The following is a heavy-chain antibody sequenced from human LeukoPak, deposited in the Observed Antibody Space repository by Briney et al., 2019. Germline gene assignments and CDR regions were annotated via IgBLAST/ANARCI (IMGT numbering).Heavy chain of an antibody. CDR3: ARGVGAREYFDY. CDR1: GGTFSRYA. V-gene: IGHV1-69*04. Sequence: PEASVKVSCKASGGTFSRYAISWVRQAPGQGLEWMGRIIPMLGIANYAQKFQGRVTITADKSKSTAYMELRSLRSDDTAVYYSARGVGAREYFDYWAQGTLVTVSS. CDR2: IIPMLGIA. J-gene: IGHJ4*02. D-gene: IGHD1-26*01.